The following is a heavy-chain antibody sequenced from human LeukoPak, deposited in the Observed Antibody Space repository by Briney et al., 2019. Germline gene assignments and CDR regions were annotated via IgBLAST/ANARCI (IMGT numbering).Heavy chain of an antibody. J-gene: IGHJ4*02. CDR3: AAFYGSGSYYNEGLGY. D-gene: IGHD3-10*01. CDR2: IVVGSGNT. V-gene: IGHV1-58*01. Sequence: ASVKVSCKASGFTFTSSAVQWVRQARGQRLEWIGWIVVGSGNTNYAQKFQERVTITRDMSTSTAYMELSSLRSEDTAVYYCAAFYGSGSYYNEGLGYWGQGTLVTVSS. CDR1: GFTFTSSA.